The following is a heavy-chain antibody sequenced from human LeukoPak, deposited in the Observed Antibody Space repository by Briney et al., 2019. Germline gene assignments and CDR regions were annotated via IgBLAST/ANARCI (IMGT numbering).Heavy chain of an antibody. V-gene: IGHV4-34*01. CDR3: ARIVGILDNWFDP. CDR2: INHSGST. D-gene: IGHD2-21*01. J-gene: IGHJ5*02. Sequence: PSETLSLTCAVYGGSFSGYYWSWIRQPPGKGLEWIGEINHSGSTNYNPSLKSRVTISVDTSKNQFSLKLSSVTAADTAVYYCARIVGILDNWFDPWGQGTLVTVSS. CDR1: GGSFSGYY.